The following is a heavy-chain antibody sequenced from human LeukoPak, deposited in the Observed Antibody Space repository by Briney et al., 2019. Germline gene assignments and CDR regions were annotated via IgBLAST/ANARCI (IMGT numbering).Heavy chain of an antibody. Sequence: GASVKVSCKASGDTFTRYDMHWVRQAPGQGLEWMGRITPRGGSTSYAQKFQGRVTLTRDTSTTTVNMEMSSLRSEDTAVYYCAQLDYRANQYYDSSGNDYWGQGTLVTVSS. V-gene: IGHV1-46*03. CDR3: AQLDYRANQYYDSSGNDY. J-gene: IGHJ4*02. CDR1: GDTFTRYD. CDR2: ITPRGGST. D-gene: IGHD3-22*01.